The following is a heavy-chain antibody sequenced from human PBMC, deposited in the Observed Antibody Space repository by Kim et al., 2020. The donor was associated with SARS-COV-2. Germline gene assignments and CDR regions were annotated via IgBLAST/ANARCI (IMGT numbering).Heavy chain of an antibody. J-gene: IGHJ5*02. Sequence: ASVKVSCKASGYTFTGYYMHWVRQAPGQGLEWMGRINPNSGGTNYAQKFQGRVTMTRDTSISTAYMELSRLRSDDTAVYYCARARRYSSSSNNWFDPWGQGTLVTVSS. V-gene: IGHV1-2*06. CDR1: GYTFTGYY. D-gene: IGHD6-6*01. CDR2: INPNSGGT. CDR3: ARARRYSSSSNNWFDP.